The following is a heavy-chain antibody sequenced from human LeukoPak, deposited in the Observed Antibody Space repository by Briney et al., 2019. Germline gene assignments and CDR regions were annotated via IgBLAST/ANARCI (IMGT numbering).Heavy chain of an antibody. CDR1: GYIFTTYD. CDR2: MNPNNGNA. D-gene: IGHD3-3*01. J-gene: IGHJ4*02. Sequence: GASVKVSCKASGYIFTTYDINWVRQATGQGLEWMGWMNPNNGNAGYAQTFKGRVTMTRDTSTSTAYLELRSLISDDTAVYYCASGEGVAAFDYWGQGTLVTVSS. V-gene: IGHV1-8*01. CDR3: ASGEGVAAFDY.